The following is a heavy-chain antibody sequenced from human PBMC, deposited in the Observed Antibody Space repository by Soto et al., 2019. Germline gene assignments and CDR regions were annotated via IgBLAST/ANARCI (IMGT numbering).Heavy chain of an antibody. J-gene: IGHJ4*02. CDR1: GFTFSSYG. Sequence: QVQLVESGGGVVQPGRSLRLSCAASGFTFSSYGMHWVRQAPGKGLEWVAVISYDGSNKYYADSVKGRFTISRDNSKNTLYLQMNSLRAEDTAVYYCAKDYRSVTTAILDYWGQGTLVTVSS. CDR3: AKDYRSVTTAILDY. V-gene: IGHV3-30*18. CDR2: ISYDGSNK. D-gene: IGHD4-17*01.